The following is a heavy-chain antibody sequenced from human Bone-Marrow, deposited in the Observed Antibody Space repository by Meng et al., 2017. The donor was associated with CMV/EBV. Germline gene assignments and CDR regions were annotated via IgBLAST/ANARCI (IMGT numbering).Heavy chain of an antibody. CDR1: GYTFTGYY. D-gene: IGHD3-22*01. J-gene: IGHJ4*02. Sequence: ASVKVSCKASGYTFTGYYMHWVRQAPGQGLEWMGWINPNSGGTNYAQKFQGRVTMTRDTSISTAYMELSRLRSDDTAVYYCASNLPGYYSSSGYSKAFDYWGQGTLVTVSS. CDR2: INPNSGGT. V-gene: IGHV1-2*02. CDR3: ASNLPGYYSSSGYSKAFDY.